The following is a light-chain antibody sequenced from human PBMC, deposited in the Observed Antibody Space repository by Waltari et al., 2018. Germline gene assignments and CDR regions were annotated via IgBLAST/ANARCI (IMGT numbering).Light chain of an antibody. V-gene: IGKV3-20*01. J-gene: IGKJ1*01. CDR1: RGVGKY. Sequence: EIVLTQSPGPLSLSPGERATLSCRASRGVGKYLAWYQQRPGQAPRLLLYHASIRATGIPDRFSGSGSGTDFSLTISRLEPEDFAVYYCQKYDFLPATFGQGTTVEIK. CDR3: QKYDFLPAT. CDR2: HAS.